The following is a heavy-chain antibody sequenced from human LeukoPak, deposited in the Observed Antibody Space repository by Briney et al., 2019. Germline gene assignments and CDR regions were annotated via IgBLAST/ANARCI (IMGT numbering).Heavy chain of an antibody. CDR1: GYTFTGYY. D-gene: IGHD5-18*01. CDR3: AGAGDTAMISNNWFDP. Sequence: ASVKVSCKASGYTFTGYYMHWVRQAPGQGLEWMGWINPNSGGTNYAQKFQGGVTMTRDTSISTAYMELSRLRSDDTAVYYCAGAGDTAMISNNWFDPWGQGTLVTVSS. CDR2: INPNSGGT. J-gene: IGHJ5*02. V-gene: IGHV1-2*02.